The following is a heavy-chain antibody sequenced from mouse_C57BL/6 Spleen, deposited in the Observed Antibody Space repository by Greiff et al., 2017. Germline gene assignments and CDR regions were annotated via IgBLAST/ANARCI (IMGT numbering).Heavy chain of an antibody. CDR2: ISSGGDYI. J-gene: IGHJ1*03. CDR1: GFTFSSYA. Sequence: EVKLVESGEGLVKPGGSLKLSCAASGFTFSSYAMSWVRQTPETRLEWVAYISSGGDYIYYADTVKGRFTISRDNARNTLYLQMSSLKSEDTAMDYCTREDYYGSSYSWYFDVWGTGTTVTVSS. D-gene: IGHD1-1*01. CDR3: TREDYYGSSYSWYFDV. V-gene: IGHV5-9-1*02.